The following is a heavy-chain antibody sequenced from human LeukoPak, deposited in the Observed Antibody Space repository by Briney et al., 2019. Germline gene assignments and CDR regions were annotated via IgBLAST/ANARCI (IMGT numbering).Heavy chain of an antibody. CDR3: ATETEYSNYDAFDI. CDR2: ISGGNNAI. D-gene: IGHD4-11*01. Sequence: GGSLRLSCAASGFTFTKYEMNWVRQGPGKGLEGISYISGGNNAIYYADSVKGRFTISRDNGKNSLYLHMSSLRADDTAIYYCATETEYSNYDAFDIWGQGTMVTVSS. J-gene: IGHJ3*02. CDR1: GFTFTKYE. V-gene: IGHV3-48*03.